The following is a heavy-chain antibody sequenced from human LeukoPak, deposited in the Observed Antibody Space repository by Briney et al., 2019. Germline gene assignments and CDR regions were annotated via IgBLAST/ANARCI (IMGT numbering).Heavy chain of an antibody. J-gene: IGHJ3*02. V-gene: IGHV4-59*01. D-gene: IGHD1-1*01. Sequence: PSETLSLTCTVSGGSISTYYWSWIRQPPGKGLEWIGYIHYSGSTSYNPSLKSRITISVDTSKNQLSLILNSVTAADTAVYYCAREYSAFEIWGQGTMVTVSS. CDR3: AREYSAFEI. CDR1: GGSISTYY. CDR2: IHYSGST.